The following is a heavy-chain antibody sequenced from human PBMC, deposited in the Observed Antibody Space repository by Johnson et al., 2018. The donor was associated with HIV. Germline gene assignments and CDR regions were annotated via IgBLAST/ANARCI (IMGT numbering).Heavy chain of an antibody. CDR1: GFTFSSYA. CDR2: ISGSGGST. J-gene: IGHJ3*02. Sequence: VQLVESGGGLVQPGGSLRLSCAASGFTFSSYAMSWVRQAPGKGLEWVSAISGSGGSTYYADSVKGRFTISRDNSKNTLYLQMNSLRAEDTAVYYCAKSLLQLIPKDDVFDIWGQGTMVTVAS. D-gene: IGHD2-2*02. CDR3: AKSLLQLIPKDDVFDI. V-gene: IGHV3-23*04.